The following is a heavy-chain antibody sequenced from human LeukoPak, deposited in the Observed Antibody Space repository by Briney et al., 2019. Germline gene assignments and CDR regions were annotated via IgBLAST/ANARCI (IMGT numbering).Heavy chain of an antibody. Sequence: SETLSLTCAVYGGSFSGYYWSWIRQPPGKGLEWIGSIYYSGSTYYNPSLKSRVTISVDTSKNQFSLKLSFVTAADTAVYYCAQFNRYYFDYWGQGTLVTVSS. CDR3: AQFNRYYFDY. CDR1: GGSFSGYY. J-gene: IGHJ4*02. CDR2: IYYSGST. D-gene: IGHD1-14*01. V-gene: IGHV4-34*01.